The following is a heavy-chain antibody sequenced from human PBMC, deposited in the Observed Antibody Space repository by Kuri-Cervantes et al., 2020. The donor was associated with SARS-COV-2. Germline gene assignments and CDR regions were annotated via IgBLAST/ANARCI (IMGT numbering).Heavy chain of an antibody. D-gene: IGHD5-18*01. V-gene: IGHV5-51*01. CDR3: ARRSVTYCRDTDGYDVSPEGALDY. CDR1: GYNFNTYW. J-gene: IGHJ4*02. Sequence: GESLKISCTASGYNFNTYWNGWVRQLPGKGLEWMGIIYPVDCDTGYSPSLQGQVTMSADKSINHSFLQWTSLKASDTAIYYCARRSVTYCRDTDGYDVSPEGALDYWGQGTLVTVSS. CDR2: IYPVDCDT.